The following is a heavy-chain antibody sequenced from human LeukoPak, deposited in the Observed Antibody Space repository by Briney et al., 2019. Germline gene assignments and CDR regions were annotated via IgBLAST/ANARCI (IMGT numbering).Heavy chain of an antibody. V-gene: IGHV1-2*02. Sequence: GASVKVSCKASGYTFTGYYMHWVRQAPGQGLEWMGWINPNSGGTNYAQKFQGRVTMTRDTSISTAYMELSRLRSDDTAVYYCAREATVTTTSTNAYWGQGTLVTVSS. CDR2: INPNSGGT. D-gene: IGHD4-17*01. J-gene: IGHJ4*02. CDR1: GYTFTGYY. CDR3: AREATVTTTSTNAY.